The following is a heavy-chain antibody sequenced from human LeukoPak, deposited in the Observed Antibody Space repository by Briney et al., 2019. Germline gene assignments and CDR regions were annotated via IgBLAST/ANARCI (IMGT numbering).Heavy chain of an antibody. V-gene: IGHV4-39*07. CDR3: ARDFTIAAAGIYYYYYMDV. J-gene: IGHJ6*03. D-gene: IGHD6-13*01. CDR2: IYYNGNT. CDR1: SASIRSSNYY. Sequence: SETLSLTCTVSSASIRSSNYYWGWIRQPPGKGLEWIGSIYYNGNTYYNPSLKSRVTISVDTSKNQFSLKLSSVSAADTAVYYCARDFTIAAAGIYYYYYMDVWGKGTTVTISS.